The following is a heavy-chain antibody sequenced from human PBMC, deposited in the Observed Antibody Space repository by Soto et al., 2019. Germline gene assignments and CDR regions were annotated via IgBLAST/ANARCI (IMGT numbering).Heavy chain of an antibody. J-gene: IGHJ6*03. D-gene: IGHD6-13*01. CDR2: ISGSGGST. Sequence: GGSLRLSCAASGFTFVSYAINWVRQAPGKGLEWVSGISGSGGSTYYADSVKGRFTISRDNSKNTLYLQMNSLRAEDTAVYYCAKPSAAGPSYYYMDVWGKGTTVTVSS. CDR1: GFTFVSYA. V-gene: IGHV3-23*01. CDR3: AKPSAAGPSYYYMDV.